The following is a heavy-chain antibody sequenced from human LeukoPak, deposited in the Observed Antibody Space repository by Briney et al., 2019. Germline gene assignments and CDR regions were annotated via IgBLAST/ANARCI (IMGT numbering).Heavy chain of an antibody. V-gene: IGHV7-4-1*02. D-gene: IGHD2-8*01. CDR1: GGTFSSYA. CDR2: INTNTGNP. J-gene: IGHJ4*02. CDR3: ARAVMAYGYLVDY. Sequence: ASVKVSCKASGGTFSSYAISWVRQAPGQGLEWMGWINTNTGNPTYAQGFTGRFVFSLDTSVSTAYLQISSLKAEDTAVYYCARAVMAYGYLVDYWGQGTLVTVSS.